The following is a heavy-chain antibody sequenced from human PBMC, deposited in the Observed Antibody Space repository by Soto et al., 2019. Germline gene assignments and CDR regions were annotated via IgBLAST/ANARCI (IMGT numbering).Heavy chain of an antibody. V-gene: IGHV3-23*01. J-gene: IGHJ4*02. D-gene: IGHD3-9*01. CDR1: GFTFTCYA. CDR2: ITGGGDNT. Sequence: LRLSCAASGFTFTCYAMSWIRQAPGKGLEWVSAITGGGDNTYYADSVKGRFTISRDNSKNTLYLQMNSLRAEDTAFYYCTQDGGSRDWLTVNWGQGTLVTVSS. CDR3: TQDGGSRDWLTVN.